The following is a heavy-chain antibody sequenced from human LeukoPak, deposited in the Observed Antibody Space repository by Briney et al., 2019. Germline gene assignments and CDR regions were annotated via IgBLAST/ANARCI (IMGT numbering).Heavy chain of an antibody. CDR1: GGSISSYY. J-gene: IGHJ4*02. D-gene: IGHD3-3*01. V-gene: IGHV4-4*07. Sequence: SETLSLTCTVSGGSISSYYWTGFRQPPGKGLEGIGRIYTSGSTNYNPSLKSRVTMSVDTSKNQFSLKLSSVTAADTAVYYCAREVNLRFLEWLIDYWGQGTLVTVSS. CDR3: AREVNLRFLEWLIDY. CDR2: IYTSGST.